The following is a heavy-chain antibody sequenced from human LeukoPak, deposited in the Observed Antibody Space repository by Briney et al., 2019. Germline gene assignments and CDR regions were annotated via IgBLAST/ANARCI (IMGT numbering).Heavy chain of an antibody. CDR3: ATTLSQYYYGSGTRLFDP. CDR2: IRYDGSNK. J-gene: IGHJ5*02. CDR1: GFTFSSYS. V-gene: IGHV3-30*02. Sequence: GGSLRLSCAASGFTFSSYSMNWVRQAPGKGLEWVAFIRYDGSNKYYADSVKGRFTISRDNSKNTLYLQMNSLRAEDTAVYYCATTLSQYYYGSGTRLFDPWGQGTLVTVSS. D-gene: IGHD3-10*01.